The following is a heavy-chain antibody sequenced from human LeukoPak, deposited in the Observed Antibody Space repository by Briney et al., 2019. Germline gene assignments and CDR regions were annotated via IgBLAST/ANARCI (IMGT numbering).Heavy chain of an antibody. D-gene: IGHD3-3*01. J-gene: IGHJ4*02. CDR3: AREAQVFYDSWSGYQSRYFDY. V-gene: IGHV4-34*01. Sequence: ETLSLTCAVYGGSFSGYYWSWIRQPPGKGLEWIGEINHSGSTNYNPSLKSRVTISVDTSKNQFSLKLSSVTAADTAVYYCAREAQVFYDSWSGYQSRYFDYWGQGTLVTVSS. CDR1: GGSFSGYY. CDR2: INHSGST.